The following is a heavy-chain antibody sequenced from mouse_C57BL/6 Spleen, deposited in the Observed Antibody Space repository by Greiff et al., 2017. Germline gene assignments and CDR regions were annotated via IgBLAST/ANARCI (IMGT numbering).Heavy chain of an antibody. CDR1: GYSFTGYY. CDR2: INPSTGGT. V-gene: IGHV1-42*01. Sequence: DVKLVESGPELVKPGASVKISCKASGYSFTGYYMNWVKQSPEKSLEWIGEINPSTGGTTYNQKFKAKATLTVDKSSSTAYMQLKSLTSEDSAVYYCARYDGYLWFAYWGQGTLVTVSA. D-gene: IGHD2-3*01. J-gene: IGHJ3*01. CDR3: ARYDGYLWFAY.